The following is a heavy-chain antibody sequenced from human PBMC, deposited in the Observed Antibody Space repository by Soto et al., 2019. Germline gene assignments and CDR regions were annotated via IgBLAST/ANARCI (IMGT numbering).Heavy chain of an antibody. D-gene: IGHD3-9*01. J-gene: IGHJ4*02. Sequence: GASVKVSCKASGYTFTSYHMRWVRQAPGQGLEWMGIINPSGGSSTYAQKFQGRVTLTRHTSTSTVYMELSSLRSEDTAVYYCARVFWLGQLDYWGQGTLVTVSS. CDR3: ARVFWLGQLDY. V-gene: IGHV1-46*01. CDR2: INPSGGSS. CDR1: GYTFTSYH.